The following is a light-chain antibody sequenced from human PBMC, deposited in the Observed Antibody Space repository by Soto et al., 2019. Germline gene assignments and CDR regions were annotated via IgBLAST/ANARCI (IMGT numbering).Light chain of an antibody. V-gene: IGLV2-23*01. J-gene: IGLJ1*01. Sequence: QSALTQPASVSGSPGQSITISCTGTSSDVGTYNLVSWYQQHPGKAPKLMIFEGSKRPSGVSNRFSGSKSGNTASLTISGLQAEDEADYYCCSYARSSTYVSGTGTKVTVL. CDR3: CSYARSSTYV. CDR1: SSDVGTYNL. CDR2: EGS.